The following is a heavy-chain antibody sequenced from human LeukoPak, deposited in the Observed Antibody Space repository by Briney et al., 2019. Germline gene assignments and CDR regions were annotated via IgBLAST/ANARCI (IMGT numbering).Heavy chain of an antibody. D-gene: IGHD3-22*01. V-gene: IGHV1-18*01. Sequence: ASVKVSCKASGYTFTSYGISWVRQAPGQGLEWMGWISTYNGNTNYAQKLQGRVTMTRDKSTSTASMELRSLRSDDTAVYYCARGGDSSGLNRFAYWGQGTLVTVSS. CDR3: ARGGDSSGLNRFAY. CDR1: GYTFTSYG. J-gene: IGHJ4*02. CDR2: ISTYNGNT.